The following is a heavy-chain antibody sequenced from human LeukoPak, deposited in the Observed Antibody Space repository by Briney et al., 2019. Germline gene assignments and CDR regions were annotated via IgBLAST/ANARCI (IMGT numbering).Heavy chain of an antibody. J-gene: IGHJ4*02. CDR3: TTDGIVGATLYYFDY. Sequence: GGSLRLSSAASGFTFSNAWMSWVRQAPGKGLEWVGRIKSKTDGGTTDYAAPVKGRFTISRDDSKNTLYLQMNSLKTEDTAVYYCTTDGIVGATLYYFDYWGQGTLVTVSS. D-gene: IGHD1-26*01. CDR2: IKSKTDGGTT. V-gene: IGHV3-15*01. CDR1: GFTFSNAW.